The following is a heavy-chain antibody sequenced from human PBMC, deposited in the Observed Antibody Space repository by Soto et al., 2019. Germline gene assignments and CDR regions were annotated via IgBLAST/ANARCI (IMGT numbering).Heavy chain of an antibody. Sequence: GGSLRLSCAASGFTFSNAWMSWVRQAPGKGLEWVGRIKSKTDGGTTDYAAPVKGRFTISRDDSKNTLYLQMNSLKTENTAVYYCTTARFGSGYYFWAREVPNWGWFWGQGTLVTVSS. D-gene: IGHD3-3*01. V-gene: IGHV3-15*01. CDR3: TTARFGSGYYFWAREVPNWGWF. J-gene: IGHJ4*02. CDR1: GFTFSNAW. CDR2: IKSKTDGGTT.